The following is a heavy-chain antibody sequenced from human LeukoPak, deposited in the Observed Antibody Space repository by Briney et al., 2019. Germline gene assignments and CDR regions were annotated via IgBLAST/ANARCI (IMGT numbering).Heavy chain of an antibody. Sequence: GGSLRLSCAAPGFTLSSFEINWVRQAPGKRLGWVAVISYDGSNKYYADSVKGRFTISRDNSKNTLYLQMNSLRADDTAVYYCAKDRQFSGGRSFIPDAFDIWGQGTMVTVSS. CDR1: GFTLSSFE. V-gene: IGHV3-30*18. D-gene: IGHD3-10*01. CDR2: ISYDGSNK. J-gene: IGHJ3*02. CDR3: AKDRQFSGGRSFIPDAFDI.